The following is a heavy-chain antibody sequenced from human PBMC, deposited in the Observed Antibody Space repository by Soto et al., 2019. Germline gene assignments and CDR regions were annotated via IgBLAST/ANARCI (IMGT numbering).Heavy chain of an antibody. Sequence: QVQLQESGPGLVKPSGTLSLTCAVSGGSISSPNWWSWVRQSPGKGLEWIGEIDHSGRTSYNPSLKSRVVMSVDKSNDQFSLKLTSVTAADTAMYFCARDSSRRGYSYGTYQFDSWGQGTLVTVSS. J-gene: IGHJ4*02. CDR1: GGSISSPNW. D-gene: IGHD5-12*01. CDR2: IDHSGRT. CDR3: ARDSSRRGYSYGTYQFDS. V-gene: IGHV4-4*02.